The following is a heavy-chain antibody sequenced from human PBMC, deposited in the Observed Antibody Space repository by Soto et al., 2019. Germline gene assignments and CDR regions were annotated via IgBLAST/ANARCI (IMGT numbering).Heavy chain of an antibody. CDR2: ISYDGGTT. V-gene: IGHV3-30-3*01. Sequence: GGSLTLSCAPSGVAFSSYIMQLVRLAPGKGLEWVALISYDGGTTHYGDSVKGRFTISRDDSKNTLFLQMNSLRSEDTAVDDCARPHIRYAWTDVFDSWGPGRRVRVS. J-gene: IGHJ3*02. CDR1: GVAFSSYI. D-gene: IGHD1-1*01. CDR3: ARPHIRYAWTDVFDS.